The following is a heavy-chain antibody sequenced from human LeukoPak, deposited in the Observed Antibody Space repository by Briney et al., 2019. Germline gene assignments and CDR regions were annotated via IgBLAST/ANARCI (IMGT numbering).Heavy chain of an antibody. D-gene: IGHD6-19*01. Sequence: PGGSLRLSCAASGFTFSSYAMHWVRQAPGKGLEWVAVISSDGSNKYCADSVKGRFTISRDNSKNTMFLQMNSLRAEDTAVYYCAKELSGGWPFDYWGQGALVTVSS. CDR1: GFTFSSYA. CDR2: ISSDGSNK. V-gene: IGHV3-30-3*01. J-gene: IGHJ4*02. CDR3: AKELSGGWPFDY.